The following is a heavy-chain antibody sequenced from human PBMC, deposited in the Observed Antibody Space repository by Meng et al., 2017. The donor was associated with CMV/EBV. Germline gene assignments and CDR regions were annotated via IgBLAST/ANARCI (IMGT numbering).Heavy chain of an antibody. CDR1: GGTFSSYA. J-gene: IGHJ6*02. CDR2: IIPIFGTA. V-gene: IGHV1-69*05. D-gene: IGHD2-2*01. CDR3: ARDLVVLPAAARGYYVYAMDV. Sequence: SVKVSCKASGGTFSSYAISWVRQAPGQGLEWMGGIIPIFGTANYAQKFQGRVTMTTDTSTSTAYMELRSLRSDDTAVYYCARDLVVLPAAARGYYVYAMDVWGQGTTVTVSS.